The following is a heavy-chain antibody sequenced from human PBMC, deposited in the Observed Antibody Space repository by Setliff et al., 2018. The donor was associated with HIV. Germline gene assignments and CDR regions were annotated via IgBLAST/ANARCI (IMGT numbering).Heavy chain of an antibody. J-gene: IGHJ4*02. V-gene: IGHV3-21*06. CDR2: ISASSAYL. CDR1: GFRFSIYS. CDR3: ARDRYFGYSYGPVFDS. Sequence: PGGSLRLSCAASGFRFSIYSMNWVRQAPGKGLEWVASISASSAYLQYGDSVKGRFTISRDNAKNSLYLQMNSLRAEDTAVYYCARDRYFGYSYGPVFDSWGQGTLVTVSS. D-gene: IGHD5-18*01.